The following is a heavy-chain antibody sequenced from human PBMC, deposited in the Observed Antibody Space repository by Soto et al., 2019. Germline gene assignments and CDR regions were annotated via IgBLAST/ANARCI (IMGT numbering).Heavy chain of an antibody. CDR2: ISSSSSYT. CDR1: GFTFSDYY. D-gene: IGHD6-19*01. V-gene: IGHV3-11*06. J-gene: IGHJ4*02. Sequence: GWSLRLSCAASGFTFSDYYMSWIRQAPGKGLEWVSYISSSSSYTNYADSVKGRFTISRDNAKNPLYLQMNSLRAEDTAVYYCAKTHSSGWYGLDYWGQGTLVTVSS. CDR3: AKTHSSGWYGLDY.